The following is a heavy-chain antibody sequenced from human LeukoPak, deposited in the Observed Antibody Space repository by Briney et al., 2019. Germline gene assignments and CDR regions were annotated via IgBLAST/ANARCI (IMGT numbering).Heavy chain of an antibody. CDR1: GYTFTSYY. CDR2: INPSGGST. CDR3: AREHATMNGDHCAFDI. D-gene: IGHD3-10*02. V-gene: IGHV1-46*01. Sequence: GASVKASCKASGYTFTSYYMHWVRQAPGQGPEWMGIINPSGGSTSYAQKFQGRVTMTRDTSTSTVYMELSSLRSEDTAVYYCAREHATMNGDHCAFDIWGQGTMVTVSS. J-gene: IGHJ3*02.